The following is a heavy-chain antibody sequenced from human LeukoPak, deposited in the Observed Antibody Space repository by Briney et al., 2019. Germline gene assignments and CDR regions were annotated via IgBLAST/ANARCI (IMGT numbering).Heavy chain of an antibody. CDR2: ISGSGAIT. Sequence: GGSLRLSCAASGFAFSSFAMSWVRQAPGKGLEWVSTISGSGAITSYADSVKGRFTFSRDNSKNTVYLQMNSLRVEDTAVYYCAKDPSTMVRGAPFDPWGQGTLVTVSS. CDR3: AKDPSTMVRGAPFDP. V-gene: IGHV3-23*01. D-gene: IGHD3-10*01. J-gene: IGHJ5*02. CDR1: GFAFSSFA.